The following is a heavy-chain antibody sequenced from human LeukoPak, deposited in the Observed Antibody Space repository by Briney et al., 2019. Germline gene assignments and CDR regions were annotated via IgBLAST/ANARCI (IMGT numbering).Heavy chain of an antibody. D-gene: IGHD1-1*01. Sequence: GESLKISCNTSEYDFTKCCSDCVRQMPGKGLEWMGIIYPGDSDTRYSPSFQGQVTISVDKSITTAYLQWSSLKASDSAMYYCGRQADDHGKGMDVWGIGTTVTVSS. J-gene: IGHJ6*04. CDR1: EYDFTKCC. CDR2: IYPGDSDT. V-gene: IGHV5-51*01. CDR3: GRQADDHGKGMDV.